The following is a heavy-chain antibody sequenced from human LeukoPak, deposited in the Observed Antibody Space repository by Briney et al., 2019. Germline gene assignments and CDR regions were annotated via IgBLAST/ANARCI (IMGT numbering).Heavy chain of an antibody. Sequence: SGPTLVNPTQTLTLTCTFSGFSLSTSGMCVSWIRQPPGKALEWLARIDWDDDKYYSTSLKTRLTISKDTSKNQVVLTMTNMDPVDTATYYCARIGYSSGWYGRDAFGIWGQGTMVTVSS. V-gene: IGHV2-70*11. CDR3: ARIGYSSGWYGRDAFGI. D-gene: IGHD6-19*01. CDR2: IDWDDDK. J-gene: IGHJ3*02. CDR1: GFSLSTSGMC.